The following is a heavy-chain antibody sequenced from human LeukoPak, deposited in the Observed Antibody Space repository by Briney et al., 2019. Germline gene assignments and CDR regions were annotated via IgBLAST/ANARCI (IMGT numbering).Heavy chain of an antibody. CDR1: GFTVCSNY. J-gene: IGHJ4*02. CDR2: IDNGGST. V-gene: IGHV3-53*01. D-gene: IGHD6-6*01. CDR3: ARGGTARSLGN. Sequence: GGSLRLSCAASGFTVCSNYMSWVRQAPGKGLEWVSVIDNGGSTYYADSVKGRFTISRDNSKNTLYLQMNSLRAEDAAVYYCARGGTARSLGNWGQGTLVSVSS.